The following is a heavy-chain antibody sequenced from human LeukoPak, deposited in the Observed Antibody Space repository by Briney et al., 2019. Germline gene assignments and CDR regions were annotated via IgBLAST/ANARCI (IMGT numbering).Heavy chain of an antibody. J-gene: IGHJ6*03. Sequence: SETLSLTCTVSGYSISSGYYWSWIRRPAGKGLEWIGRIYTSGSTNYNPSLKSRVTISVDTSKNQFSLKLSSVTAADTAVYYCARDVAFGVVSKSAYYYYYYMDVWGKGTTVTVSS. D-gene: IGHD3-3*01. CDR3: ARDVAFGVVSKSAYYYYYYMDV. V-gene: IGHV4-61*02. CDR2: IYTSGST. CDR1: GYSISSGYY.